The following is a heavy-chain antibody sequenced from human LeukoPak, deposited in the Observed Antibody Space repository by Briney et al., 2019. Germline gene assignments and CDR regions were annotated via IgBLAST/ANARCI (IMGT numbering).Heavy chain of an antibody. CDR3: ARHYYDILTGYTPFDY. CDR1: GGSISSYY. D-gene: IGHD3-9*01. Sequence: SETLSLTCTVSGGSISSYYWSWIRQPPGKGLEWLGYIYYSGSTNYNPSLKGRVTISVDTSKNQFSLKLSSVTAADTAVYYCARHYYDILTGYTPFDYWGQGTLVTVSS. CDR2: IYYSGST. J-gene: IGHJ4*02. V-gene: IGHV4-59*08.